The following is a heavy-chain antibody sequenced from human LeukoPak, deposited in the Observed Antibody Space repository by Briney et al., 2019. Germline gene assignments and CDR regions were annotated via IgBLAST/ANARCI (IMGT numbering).Heavy chain of an antibody. J-gene: IGHJ5*02. CDR1: GFTFSSYA. V-gene: IGHV3-30*04. CDR2: ISYDGSNK. D-gene: IGHD4-17*01. CDR3: AKESTVTPGNVNWFDT. Sequence: GGSLRLSCAASGFTFSSYAMHWVRQAPGKGLEWVAVISYDGSNKYYADSVKGRFTISRDNSKNTLYLQMNSLRAEDTAVYYCAKESTVTPGNVNWFDTWGQGTLVTVSS.